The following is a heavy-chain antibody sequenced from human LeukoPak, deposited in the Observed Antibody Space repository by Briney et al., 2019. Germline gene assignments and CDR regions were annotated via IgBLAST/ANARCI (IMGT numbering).Heavy chain of an antibody. V-gene: IGHV3-74*01. D-gene: IGHD3-22*01. CDR3: ARAPSEIGGYYPEYFRH. J-gene: IGHJ1*01. CDR1: GFTFSNYW. CDR2: IKSDGRT. Sequence: GGSLRLSCAAAGFTFSNYWMHWVRQAPGRGLVWVSRIKSDGRTNYADSVKGRFTISRDNAKNTVSLQMNSLRAEDTGVYYCARAPSEIGGYYPEYFRHWGQGTLVTVSS.